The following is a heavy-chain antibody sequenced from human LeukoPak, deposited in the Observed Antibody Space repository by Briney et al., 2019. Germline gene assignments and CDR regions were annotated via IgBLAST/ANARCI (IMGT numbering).Heavy chain of an antibody. CDR1: GFTFSSYG. CDR3: AKSLNFDN. J-gene: IGHJ5*02. Sequence: GGSLRLSCAASGFTFSSYGMHWVRQAPGKGPEWLTFLSYDGSNKYYADSVRGRFTISRDTSKNTLYLQMNSLRVEDTAVYFCAKSLNFDNWGQGTLVTVSS. V-gene: IGHV3-30*18. D-gene: IGHD2-8*01. CDR2: LSYDGSNK.